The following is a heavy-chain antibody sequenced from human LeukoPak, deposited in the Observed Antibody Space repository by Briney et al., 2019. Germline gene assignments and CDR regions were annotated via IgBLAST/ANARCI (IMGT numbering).Heavy chain of an antibody. Sequence: GGSLRLSCAASGFTFSSYAMSWVRQAPGKGLEWVSAISGSGGSTYYADSVKGRFTISRDNAKNSLYLQMNSLRAEDTSVYYCARDGSYYDYNWYDPWGQGTLVTVSS. D-gene: IGHD3-22*01. V-gene: IGHV3-23*01. CDR1: GFTFSSYA. CDR3: ARDGSYYDYNWYDP. CDR2: ISGSGGST. J-gene: IGHJ5*02.